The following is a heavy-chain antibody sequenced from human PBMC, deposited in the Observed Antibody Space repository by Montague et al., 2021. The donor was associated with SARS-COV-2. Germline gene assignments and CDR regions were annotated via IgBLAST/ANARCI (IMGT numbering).Heavy chain of an antibody. J-gene: IGHJ6*02. Sequence: SETLSLTCTVSGGSISSSSYYWGWIRQPPGKGLEWIGSIYYSGSTYYNPSLKSRVTVSVDRSKNQVSLKLSSVTPADTAVYYCARLLRSCSNGVCRTYYYCAMDVWGQGTTVTVSS. CDR1: GGSISSSSYY. CDR3: ARLLRSCSNGVCRTYYYCAMDV. V-gene: IGHV4-39*07. CDR2: IYYSGST. D-gene: IGHD2-8*01.